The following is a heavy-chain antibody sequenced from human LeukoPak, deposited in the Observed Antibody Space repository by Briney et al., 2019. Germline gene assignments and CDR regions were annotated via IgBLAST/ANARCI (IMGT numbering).Heavy chain of an antibody. J-gene: IGHJ4*02. CDR1: GFTFSSYS. D-gene: IGHD3-3*01. V-gene: IGHV3-21*01. CDR3: ARNDFWNGFDY. Sequence: GGSLRLSCAASGFTFSSYSMNWVRQAPGKGLEWVSSISSSSSYIYYADLVKGRFTISRDNAKNSLYLQMNSLRAEDTAVYYCARNDFWNGFDYWGQGTLVTVSS. CDR2: ISSSSSYI.